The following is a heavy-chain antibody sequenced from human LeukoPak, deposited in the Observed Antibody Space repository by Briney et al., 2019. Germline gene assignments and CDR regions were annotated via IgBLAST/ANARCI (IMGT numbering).Heavy chain of an antibody. Sequence: GGSLRLSCAASGFTFSSYAMSWVRQAPGKGLEWVSAISGSGGSTYYADSVKGRFTISRDNSKNTLYLQMNSLRAEDTAVYYCAKEGYYYDSSGYLQEYFQHWGQGTLVTVSS. D-gene: IGHD3-22*01. J-gene: IGHJ1*01. CDR1: GFTFSSYA. V-gene: IGHV3-23*01. CDR2: ISGSGGST. CDR3: AKEGYYYDSSGYLQEYFQH.